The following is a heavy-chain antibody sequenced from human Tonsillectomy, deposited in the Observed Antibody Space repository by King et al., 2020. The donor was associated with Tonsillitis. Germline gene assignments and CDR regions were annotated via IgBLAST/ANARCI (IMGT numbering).Heavy chain of an antibody. CDR2: IIPIFGSA. V-gene: IGHV1-69*01. CDR3: ARDPASYSSGWPYFDY. CDR1: GGTFSSYA. Sequence: QLVQSGAEVKKPGSSVKVSCKASGGTFSSYAISWVRQAPGQGLEWMGGIIPIFGSANYAQKFQGRVTITADESTSTSYMELSSLRSEDTAVYYCARDPASYSSGWPYFDYWGQGTLVTVSS. D-gene: IGHD6-19*01. J-gene: IGHJ4*02.